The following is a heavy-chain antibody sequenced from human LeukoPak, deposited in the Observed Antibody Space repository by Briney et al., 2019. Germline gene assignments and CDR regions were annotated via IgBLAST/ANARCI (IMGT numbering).Heavy chain of an antibody. CDR2: ISSSSSYI. V-gene: IGHV3-21*01. CDR1: GFTFSSYS. CDR3: ARDGGSSSGYWFDP. D-gene: IGHD6-6*01. Sequence: GGSLRLSCAASGFTFSSYSMNWVRQAPGKGLEWVSSISSSSSYIYYADSVKGRFTISRDNAKNSLYLQMNSLRAEDTAVYYCARDGGSSSGYWFDPWGQGTLVTVSS. J-gene: IGHJ5*02.